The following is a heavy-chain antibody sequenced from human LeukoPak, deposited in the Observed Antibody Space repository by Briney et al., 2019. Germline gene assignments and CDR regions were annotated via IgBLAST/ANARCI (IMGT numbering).Heavy chain of an antibody. CDR3: AKDPSAYDSSGYSVYFDY. J-gene: IGHJ4*02. Sequence: GGTLRLSCAASGFIFSSYGMTWVRQAPGKGLEWVSAISGSGSGGSTYYADSVKGRFTISRDNSKNTLYLQMNSLRAEDTAVYYCAKDPSAYDSSGYSVYFDYWGQGTLVTVSS. CDR2: ISGSGSGGST. D-gene: IGHD3-22*01. V-gene: IGHV3-23*01. CDR1: GFIFSSYG.